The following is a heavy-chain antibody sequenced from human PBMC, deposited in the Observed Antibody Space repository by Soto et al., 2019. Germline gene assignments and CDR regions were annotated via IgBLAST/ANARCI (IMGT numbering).Heavy chain of an antibody. CDR1: GYTFTHYY. D-gene: IGHD3-22*01. Sequence: ASVKVSCKASGYTFTHYYVYWVRQAPGRGLEWLGMINPSGGSTTYAQNLRGRVTMTRDTSTNTVYMELSSLRSEDTAVYYCAREAINSSGYSRYFQHWGQGTLVTVSS. CDR2: INPSGGST. V-gene: IGHV1-46*01. CDR3: AREAINSSGYSRYFQH. J-gene: IGHJ1*01.